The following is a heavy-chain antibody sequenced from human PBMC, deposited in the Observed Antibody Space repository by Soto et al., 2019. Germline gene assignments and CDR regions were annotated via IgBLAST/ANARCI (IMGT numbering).Heavy chain of an antibody. D-gene: IGHD3-9*01. Sequence: ASVKVSCKANGYTFRNYAMHWVRPAPGQGLEWMGWINGGNGNTKYSQKFQGRVTITRDTSASTAYMELSSLRSEDTAVYYCARDGPIYDILSARYFYGMDVWGQGTTVTVSS. CDR1: GYTFRNYA. J-gene: IGHJ6*02. V-gene: IGHV1-3*01. CDR3: ARDGPIYDILSARYFYGMDV. CDR2: INGGNGNT.